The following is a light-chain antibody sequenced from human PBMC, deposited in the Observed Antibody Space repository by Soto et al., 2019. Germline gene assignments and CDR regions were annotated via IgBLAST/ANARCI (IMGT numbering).Light chain of an antibody. V-gene: IGLV2-8*01. J-gene: IGLJ1*01. Sequence: QSALTQPPSASGSPGQSIAISCTGTSSDVGGYSYVSWYQQHPGKAPKLMIYEVNKRPSGVPDRFSGSKSGNTASVTVSGLQAEDEADYYCSSYAGSSNVFGTGTKLTVL. CDR2: EVN. CDR1: SSDVGGYSY. CDR3: SSYAGSSNV.